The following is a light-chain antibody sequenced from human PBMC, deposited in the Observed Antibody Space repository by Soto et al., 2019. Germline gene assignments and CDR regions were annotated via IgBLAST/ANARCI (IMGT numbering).Light chain of an antibody. CDR2: AAS. V-gene: IGKV1-39*01. J-gene: IGKJ1*01. Sequence: DIQMTQSPSSLSASVGDRVTITCQASQDISNYLNWYQQKPGKAPKLLIYAASSLQSGVPSRFSGSGSGTDFTLTISSLQPEDFATYSCQHSTTWTFGQGTKVDIK. CDR1: QDISNY. CDR3: QHSTTWT.